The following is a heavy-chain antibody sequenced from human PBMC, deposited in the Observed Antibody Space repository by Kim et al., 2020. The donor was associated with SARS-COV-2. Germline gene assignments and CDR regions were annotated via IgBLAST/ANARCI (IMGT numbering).Heavy chain of an antibody. Sequence: GGSLRLSCAASGFTFDDYAMHWVRQAPGKGLEWVSGISWNSGSIGYADSVKGRFTISRDNAKNSLYLQMNSLRAEDTALYYCAKDLWGSSGTFDYWGQGT. CDR2: ISWNSGSI. CDR1: GFTFDDYA. D-gene: IGHD6-6*01. J-gene: IGHJ4*02. V-gene: IGHV3-9*01. CDR3: AKDLWGSSGTFDY.